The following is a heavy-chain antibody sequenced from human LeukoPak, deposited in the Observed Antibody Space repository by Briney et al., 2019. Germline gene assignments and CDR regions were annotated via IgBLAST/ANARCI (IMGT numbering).Heavy chain of an antibody. CDR2: INGRGTYI. CDR3: ARSGREATEIDY. V-gene: IGHV3-11*06. D-gene: IGHD1-1*01. J-gene: IGHJ4*02. Sequence: GGSLRLSCAASGVTFSDYFMSWVRQAPGKGLEWLSYINGRGTYIDYAESLKGRITISRDNAQNSLYLQMDSLRAEDTAVYYCARSGREATEIDYWGQGTLVTVSS. CDR1: GVTFSDYF.